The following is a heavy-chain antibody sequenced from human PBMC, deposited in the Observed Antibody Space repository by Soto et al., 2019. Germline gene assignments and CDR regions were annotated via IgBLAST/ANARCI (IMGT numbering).Heavy chain of an antibody. Sequence: EVQLVESGGGLVQPGGSLRLSCAASGVTVSNNYMSWVRQAPGKGLEWVSVIYSGGRTYYADSVKGRFIISRDSSKNTLYLQMNSLRAEATAVHYCARDTYHDCRGQGTLVTVSS. CDR3: ARDTYHDC. J-gene: IGHJ4*02. D-gene: IGHD2-2*01. CDR2: IYSGGRT. CDR1: GVTVSNNY. V-gene: IGHV3-66*01.